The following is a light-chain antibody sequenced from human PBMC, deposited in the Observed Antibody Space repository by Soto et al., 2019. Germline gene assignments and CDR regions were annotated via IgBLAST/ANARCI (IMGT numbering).Light chain of an antibody. CDR2: WAS. V-gene: IGKV4-1*01. J-gene: IGKJ5*01. CDR3: QQYYSTMYT. Sequence: DIVMTHSPDSLAVSLGERATINCKSSQSVLYSSNNRDSFAWYQQKPGLPPKLLIYWASIRASGVPDRFSGGGSGTDFTLTISSLQADDVAVYYCQQYYSTMYTFGQGTRLEIK. CDR1: QSVLYSSNNRDS.